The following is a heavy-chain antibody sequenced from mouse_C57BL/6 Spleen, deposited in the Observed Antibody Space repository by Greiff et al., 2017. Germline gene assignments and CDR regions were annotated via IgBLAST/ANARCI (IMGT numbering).Heavy chain of an antibody. Sequence: EVKLVESGPELVKPGASVKISCKASGYSFTGYYMNWVKQSPEKSLEWIGEINPSTGGTTYNQKFKAKATLTVDKSSSTAYMQLKSLTSEDSAVYYCARGDWDGNAMDYWGQGTSVTVSS. V-gene: IGHV1-42*01. D-gene: IGHD4-1*01. CDR2: INPSTGGT. J-gene: IGHJ4*01. CDR3: ARGDWDGNAMDY. CDR1: GYSFTGYY.